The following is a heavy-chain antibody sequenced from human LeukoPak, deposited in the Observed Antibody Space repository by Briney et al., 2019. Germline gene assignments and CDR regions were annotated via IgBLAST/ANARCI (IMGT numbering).Heavy chain of an antibody. CDR3: ARDNSYGGNLGVFDY. CDR2: IYYSGST. Sequence: SETLSLTCTVSGGSISSYYWSWIRQPPGKGLEWIGYIYYSGSTNYNPSLKSRVTISVDTSKNQFSLKLSSVTAADTAVYYCARDNSYGGNLGVFDYWGQGTLVTVSS. CDR1: GGSISSYY. V-gene: IGHV4-59*01. J-gene: IGHJ4*02. D-gene: IGHD4-23*01.